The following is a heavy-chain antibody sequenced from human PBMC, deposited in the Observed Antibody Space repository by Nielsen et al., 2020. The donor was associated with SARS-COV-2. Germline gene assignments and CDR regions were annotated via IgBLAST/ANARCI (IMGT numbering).Heavy chain of an antibody. CDR2: IYPGDSDT. D-gene: IGHD6-13*01. Sequence: VRQMPGKGLEWMGIIYPGDSDTRYSPSFQGQVTISADKSISTAYLQWSSLKASDTAMYYCSIHIEGPRRIAAAGSYGMDVWDQGTTVTVSS. V-gene: IGHV5-51*01. CDR3: SIHIEGPRRIAAAGSYGMDV. J-gene: IGHJ6*02.